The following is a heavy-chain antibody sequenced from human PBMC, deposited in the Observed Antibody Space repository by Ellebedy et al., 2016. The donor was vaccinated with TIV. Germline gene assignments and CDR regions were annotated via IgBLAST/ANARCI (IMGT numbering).Heavy chain of an antibody. J-gene: IGHJ6*02. CDR3: AAAIIVGATGRNMDV. Sequence: PGGSLRLSCAASGFTFSNYWMNWVRQAPGKGLEWVANINQDGSEKYYVDSVKGRFTISRDNAKNSLYLQMNSLRAEDTAVYYCAAAIIVGATGRNMDVWGQGTTVTVSS. D-gene: IGHD1-26*01. CDR1: GFTFSNYW. CDR2: INQDGSEK. V-gene: IGHV3-7*01.